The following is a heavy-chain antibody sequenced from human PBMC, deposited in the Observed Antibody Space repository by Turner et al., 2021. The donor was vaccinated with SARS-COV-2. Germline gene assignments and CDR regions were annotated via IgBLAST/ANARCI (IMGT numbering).Heavy chain of an antibody. J-gene: IGHJ4*02. D-gene: IGHD3-22*01. CDR2: INPVLGTT. CDR3: TTWSYYDSTAYFIEGYYFDY. V-gene: IGHV1-69*01. CDR1: GTTFSSYA. Sequence: QVQLVQSGAEVKKPGSSVKVSCKASGTTFSSYAIGWVRQAPGQGLEWVGGINPVLGTTNYAQKFQGRLTITADEFTTTAYMDLSSLRSEDTAVYYCTTWSYYDSTAYFIEGYYFDYWGQGTLVTVSS.